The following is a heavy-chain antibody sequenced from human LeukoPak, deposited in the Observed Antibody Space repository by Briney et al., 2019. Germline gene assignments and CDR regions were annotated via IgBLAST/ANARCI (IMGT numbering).Heavy chain of an antibody. CDR2: IYHSGST. CDR3: ARDHSSSWYGLSWFDP. CDR1: GYSISSGYY. V-gene: IGHV4-38-2*02. D-gene: IGHD6-13*01. Sequence: PSETLSLTCTVSGYSISSGYYWGWIRQPPGKGLEWIGSIYHSGSTYYNPSLKSRVTISVDTSKNQFSLKLSSVTAADTAVYYCARDHSSSWYGLSWFDPWGQGTLVTVSS. J-gene: IGHJ5*02.